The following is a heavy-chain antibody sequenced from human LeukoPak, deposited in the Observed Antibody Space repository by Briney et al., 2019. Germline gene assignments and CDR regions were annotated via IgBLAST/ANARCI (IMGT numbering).Heavy chain of an antibody. V-gene: IGHV3-7*01. CDR2: IKGGGSDN. Sequence: AGGSLRLSCIASGFTFSYFWMTWVRQAPGRGLEGLANIKGGGSDNDYVDSVKGRFTISRYNAKKSLYLQMNSLKAEDTAVYYCARDGRDGYNGYFDPWGQGTLVTVSS. CDR1: GFTFSYFW. J-gene: IGHJ5*02. D-gene: IGHD5-24*01. CDR3: ARDGRDGYNGYFDP.